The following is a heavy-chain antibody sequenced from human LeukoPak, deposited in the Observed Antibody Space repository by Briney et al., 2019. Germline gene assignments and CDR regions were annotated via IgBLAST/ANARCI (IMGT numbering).Heavy chain of an antibody. Sequence: PGGSLRLSCAASGFTFDDYAMHWVRQAPGKGLEWVSLISGDGGSTYYADSVKGRFTISRDNSKNSLYLQMNSLRTEDTALYYCAKADLGKYSSSWYYFDYWGQGTLVTVSS. V-gene: IGHV3-43*02. CDR1: GFTFDDYA. J-gene: IGHJ4*02. CDR3: AKADLGKYSSSWYYFDY. D-gene: IGHD6-13*01. CDR2: ISGDGGST.